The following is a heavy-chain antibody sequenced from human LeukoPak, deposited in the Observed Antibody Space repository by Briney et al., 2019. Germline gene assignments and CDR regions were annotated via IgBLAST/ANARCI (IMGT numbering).Heavy chain of an antibody. D-gene: IGHD4-17*01. V-gene: IGHV3-9*01. CDR1: GFTFDDYA. J-gene: IGHJ4*02. Sequence: GGSLRLSCAAPGFTFDDYAMHWVRQAPGKGLEWVSGISWNSGSIGYADSVKGRFTISRDNAKNSLYLQMNSLRAEDTALYYCAKDDYGGTSGPFDYWGQGTLVTVSS. CDR3: AKDDYGGTSGPFDY. CDR2: ISWNSGSI.